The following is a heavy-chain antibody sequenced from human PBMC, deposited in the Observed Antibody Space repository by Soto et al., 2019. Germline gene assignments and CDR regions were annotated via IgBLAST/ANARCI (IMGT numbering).Heavy chain of an antibody. J-gene: IGHJ4*02. CDR1: GFTFSSYG. D-gene: IGHD3-10*01. CDR3: ARDAYYYGSGSYYFDY. Sequence: GGSLRLSCAASGFTFSSYGMHWVRQAPGKGLEWVAVIWYDGSNKYYADSVKGRFTISRDNSKNTLYLQMNSLRAEDTAVYYCARDAYYYGSGSYYFDYWGQGTLVTVSS. V-gene: IGHV3-33*01. CDR2: IWYDGSNK.